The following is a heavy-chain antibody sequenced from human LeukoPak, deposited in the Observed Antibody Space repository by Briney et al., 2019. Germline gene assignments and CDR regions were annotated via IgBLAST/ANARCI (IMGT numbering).Heavy chain of an antibody. CDR1: GASFSDYY. J-gene: IGHJ4*02. D-gene: IGHD1-1*01. CDR3: ARLQLEQYYFGY. CDR2: IHHSGNT. Sequence: PSETLSLTCAVYGASFSDYYWSFIRQPPGKGLEWIGEIHHSGNTNYNPSLKSRVTISVDTSKNQFSLNLTSVTAADTAVYFCARLQLEQYYFGYWGQGTLVTVSS. V-gene: IGHV4-34*01.